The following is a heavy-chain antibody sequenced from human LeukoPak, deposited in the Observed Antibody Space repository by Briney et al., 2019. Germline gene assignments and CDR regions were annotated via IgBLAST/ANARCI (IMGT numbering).Heavy chain of an antibody. CDR3: ARDQEVVGATPIDY. Sequence: ASVKVSCKASGYTFTSYDINWVRQATGQGLQWMGWISAYNGNTNYAQKLQGRVTMTTDTSTSTAYMELRSLRSDDTAVYYCARDQEVVGATPIDYWGQGTLVTVSS. D-gene: IGHD1-26*01. V-gene: IGHV1-18*01. CDR2: ISAYNGNT. CDR1: GYTFTSYD. J-gene: IGHJ4*02.